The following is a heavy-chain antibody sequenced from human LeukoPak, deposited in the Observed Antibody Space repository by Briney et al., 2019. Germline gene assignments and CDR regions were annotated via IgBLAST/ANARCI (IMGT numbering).Heavy chain of an antibody. CDR1: GGTFSSYA. D-gene: IGHD5-12*01. CDR3: ASLEWLRHGGYCFDY. CDR2: IIPIFGTA. V-gene: IGHV1-69*13. Sequence: GASVKVSCKASGGTFSSYAISWVRQAPGQGLEWMGGIIPIFGTANYAQKFQGRVTITADESTSTAYMELSSLRSEDTAVYYCASLEWLRHGGYCFDYWGQGTLVTVSS. J-gene: IGHJ4*02.